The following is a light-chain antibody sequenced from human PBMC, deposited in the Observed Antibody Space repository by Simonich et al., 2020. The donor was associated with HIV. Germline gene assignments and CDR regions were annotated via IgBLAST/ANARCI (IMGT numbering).Light chain of an antibody. Sequence: IQFTQSPSFLSASVGDRVTITCRASQGISSYLAWYQQKPGKAPKLLINAASTLQSGVPARFSGSGSGTEFTLTISSLQPEDFATYYCQHLNSVPFTFGPGTKVDI. J-gene: IGKJ3*01. CDR1: QGISSY. CDR2: AAS. V-gene: IGKV1-9*01. CDR3: QHLNSVPFT.